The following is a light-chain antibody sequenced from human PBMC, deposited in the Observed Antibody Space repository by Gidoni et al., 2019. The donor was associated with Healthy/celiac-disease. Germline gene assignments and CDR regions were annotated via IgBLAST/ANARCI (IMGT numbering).Light chain of an antibody. CDR3: VLYMGSGLWV. CDR2: STN. CDR1: SGSVSTSYY. J-gene: IGLJ3*02. V-gene: IGLV8-61*01. Sequence: QTVVTQEPSFSVSPGGTVTLTCGLSSGSVSTSYYPSWYQQTPGQAPRTLIYSTNTRSSGVPCRFSGSILGNKAALTITGAQADDESDYYCVLYMGSGLWVFGGGTKLNVL.